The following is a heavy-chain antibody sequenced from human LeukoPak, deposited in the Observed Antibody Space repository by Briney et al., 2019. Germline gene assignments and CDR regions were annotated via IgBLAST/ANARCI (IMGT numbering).Heavy chain of an antibody. CDR3: ARAFPTVTTFDY. D-gene: IGHD4-17*01. CDR2: IDWDDDK. Sequence: SGPTLVNPTQTLTLTCTFPGFSLSTSGMRVSWIRQPPGKALEWLARIDWDDDKYYSTSLKTRLTISKDTSKNQVVLTMTNMDPVDTATYYCARAFPTVTTFDYWGQGTLVTVSS. J-gene: IGHJ4*02. V-gene: IGHV2-70*04. CDR1: GFSLSTSGMR.